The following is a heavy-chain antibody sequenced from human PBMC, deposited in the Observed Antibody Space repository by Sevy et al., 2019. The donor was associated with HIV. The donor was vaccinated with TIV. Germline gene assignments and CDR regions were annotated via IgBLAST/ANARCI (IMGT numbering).Heavy chain of an antibody. CDR3: AIESGSDWYFDS. D-gene: IGHD6-19*01. J-gene: IGHJ4*02. CDR2: IVHDGSKI. CDR1: GFTFSSDG. Sequence: EGSLRLSCAASGFTFSSDGMHWVRQGPGKALEWVAAIVHDGSKIYYADSVKGRFTISRDNSKNMLYLQMNSLRADDTAVYSCAIESGSDWYFDSWGQGTLVTVSS. V-gene: IGHV3-33*01.